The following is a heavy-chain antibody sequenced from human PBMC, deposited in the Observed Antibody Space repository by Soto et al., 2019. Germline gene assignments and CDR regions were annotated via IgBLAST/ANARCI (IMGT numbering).Heavy chain of an antibody. CDR3: ASMTIIVVDTPPGAEDFQH. D-gene: IGHD3-22*01. J-gene: IGHJ1*01. V-gene: IGHV1-69*06. CDR2: ITPILGTA. Sequence: WMGGITPILGTANYAQKFQGRVTITADKSTSTAYMELSSLRSEDTAVYYCASMTIIVVDTPPGAEDFQHWGQGTLVAVSS.